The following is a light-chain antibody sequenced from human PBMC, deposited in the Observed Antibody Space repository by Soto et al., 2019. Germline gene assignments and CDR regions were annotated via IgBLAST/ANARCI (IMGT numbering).Light chain of an antibody. CDR3: QQRSNWPPIT. Sequence: EIVMTQSPATLSVSPGERATLSCRASQSVSSYLLWYQQKPGQAPRLLIYDASNRAAGVPARFSGSGSGTDFTLTISSVEPDDFAVYYCQQRSNWPPITFGQGTRLEIK. J-gene: IGKJ5*01. CDR1: QSVSSY. V-gene: IGKV3-11*01. CDR2: DAS.